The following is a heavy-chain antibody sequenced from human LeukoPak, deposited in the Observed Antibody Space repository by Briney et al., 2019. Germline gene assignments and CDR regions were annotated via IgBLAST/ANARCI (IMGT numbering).Heavy chain of an antibody. CDR3: AKGTDTSGRQNFDI. D-gene: IGHD2-15*01. Sequence: PGGSLRLSCEASGFTFTSYAMHWVRQAPGKGLEWVSSITSSGDGTFHTDVLSGRFTISRDNGKKVVFLQMKNVRRGDSALYYCAKGTDTSGRQNFDIWGQGTLVTVSS. CDR2: ITSSGDGT. CDR1: GFTFTSYA. V-gene: IGHV3-23*01. J-gene: IGHJ4*02.